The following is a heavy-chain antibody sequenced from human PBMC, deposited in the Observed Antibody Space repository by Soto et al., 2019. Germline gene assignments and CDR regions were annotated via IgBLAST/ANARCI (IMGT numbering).Heavy chain of an antibody. Sequence: PRGSLILSCAASGFTFSDYYMLWIRQAPGKGLEWVSYIDSSGSAMYYPDSVKARFTISRDNAKNSLYLQLNSLRVDDTAVYYCSKCGPHEVSLGYWGQGALVTXSS. V-gene: IGHV3-11*04. CDR1: GFTFSDYY. J-gene: IGHJ4*02. CDR2: IDSSGSAM. CDR3: SKCGPHEVSLGY. D-gene: IGHD7-27*01.